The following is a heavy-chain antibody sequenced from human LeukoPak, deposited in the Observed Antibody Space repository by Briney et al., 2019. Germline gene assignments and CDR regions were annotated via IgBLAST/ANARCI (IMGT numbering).Heavy chain of an antibody. CDR1: GGSISSGGYY. CDR2: IYHSGST. D-gene: IGHD6-19*01. V-gene: IGHV4-30-2*01. Sequence: SETLSLTCTVSGGSISSGGYYWSWIRQPPGKGLEWIGYIYHSGSTYYNPSLKGRVTISVDSSKNQLSLKLASVTAADTAVYFCARWDDSAWAFGSWGPGTLVTVSS. J-gene: IGHJ4*02. CDR3: ARWDDSAWAFGS.